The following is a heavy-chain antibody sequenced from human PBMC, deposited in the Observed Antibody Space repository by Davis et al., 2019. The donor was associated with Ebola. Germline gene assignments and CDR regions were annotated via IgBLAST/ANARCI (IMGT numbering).Heavy chain of an antibody. D-gene: IGHD3-10*01. Sequence: GESLKISCAASGFTFSSYAMSWVRQAPGKGLEWVSAISGSGGSTYYADSVKGRFTISRDNSKNTLYLQMNSLRAEDTAVYYCARVGAMVRGVGGAFDIWGQGTMVTVSS. CDR3: ARVGAMVRGVGGAFDI. CDR2: ISGSGGST. V-gene: IGHV3-23*01. CDR1: GFTFSSYA. J-gene: IGHJ3*02.